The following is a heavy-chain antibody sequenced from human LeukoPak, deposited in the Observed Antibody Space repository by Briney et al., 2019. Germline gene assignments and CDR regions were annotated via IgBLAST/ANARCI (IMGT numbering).Heavy chain of an antibody. CDR1: GFTFSSYG. CDR3: AKDPAP. Sequence: PGGSLRLSCAASGFTFSSYGMHWVRQAPGKGLEWVAVISYDGSNKYYADSVKGRFTISRDNSKNTLYLRMNSLRAEDTAVYYCAKDPAPWGQGTLVTVSS. J-gene: IGHJ4*02. V-gene: IGHV3-30*18. CDR2: ISYDGSNK.